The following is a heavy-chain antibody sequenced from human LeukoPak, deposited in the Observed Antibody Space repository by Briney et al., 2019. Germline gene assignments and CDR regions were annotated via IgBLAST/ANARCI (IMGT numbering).Heavy chain of an antibody. CDR1: GGTFSSYA. D-gene: IGHD3-10*01. V-gene: IGHV1-69*13. Sequence: ASVKVSCKASGGTFSSYAISWVRQAPGQGLEWMGGIIPIFGTANYAQKFQGRVTITADESTSTAYMELGSLRSEDTAVYYCARDIGSYYGSGAHFDPWGQGTLVTVSS. CDR3: ARDIGSYYGSGAHFDP. J-gene: IGHJ5*02. CDR2: IIPIFGTA.